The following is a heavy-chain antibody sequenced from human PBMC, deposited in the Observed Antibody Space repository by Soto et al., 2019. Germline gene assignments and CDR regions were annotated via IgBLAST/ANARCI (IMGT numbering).Heavy chain of an antibody. Sequence: SETLSLTCTVSGGSISSGGYYWSWIRQHPGKGLEWIGYIYYSGSTYYNPSLKSRVTISVDTSKNQFSLKLSSVTAADTAVYYCARALYSSSWPDAFDIWGQGTMVTVSS. CDR3: ARALYSSSWPDAFDI. V-gene: IGHV4-31*03. CDR2: IYYSGST. CDR1: GGSISSGGYY. D-gene: IGHD6-13*01. J-gene: IGHJ3*02.